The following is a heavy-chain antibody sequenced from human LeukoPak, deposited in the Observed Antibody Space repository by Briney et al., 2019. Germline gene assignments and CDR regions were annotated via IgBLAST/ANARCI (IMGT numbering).Heavy chain of an antibody. J-gene: IGHJ6*03. CDR1: GYSISTDYF. V-gene: IGHV4-38-2*02. Sequence: SETLSLTCAVSGYSISTDYFWGWIRQPPGKGLEWIGRIYHSGSTHKTPSLKSRVTISVDTSKNQFSLKLSSVTAADTAVYYCARDAGIQLWSLEAYYYYMDVWGKGTTVTVSS. CDR2: IYHSGST. CDR3: ARDAGIQLWSLEAYYYYMDV. D-gene: IGHD5-18*01.